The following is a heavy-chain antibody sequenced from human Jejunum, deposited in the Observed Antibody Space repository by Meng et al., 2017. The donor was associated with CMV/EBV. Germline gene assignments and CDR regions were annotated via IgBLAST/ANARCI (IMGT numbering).Heavy chain of an antibody. J-gene: IGHJ5*02. Sequence: QVQRQGSGPGLVKPSQTLSLTCTVPGGSISSGDYYWSWIRQPPGKGLEWIGCIYYSGSTYYNPSLKGRVTISVDTSKNQFSLNLSSVTAADTAVYYCARGQRSYSGSYPEWFDPWGQGTLVTVSS. CDR3: ARGQRSYSGSYPEWFDP. CDR1: GGSISSGDYY. V-gene: IGHV4-30-4*01. CDR2: IYYSGST. D-gene: IGHD1-26*01.